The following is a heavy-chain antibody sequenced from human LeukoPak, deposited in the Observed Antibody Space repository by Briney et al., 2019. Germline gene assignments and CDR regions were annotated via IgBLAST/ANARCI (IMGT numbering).Heavy chain of an antibody. J-gene: IGHJ4*02. Sequence: ASVKVSCKVSGYTLTELSMHWVRQAPGKGLEWMGGFDPEDGETFYAQKFHGRVTITRNTSIGTAYTELSSLRSEDTAVYYCARGRGSPYGDYGPVDYWGQGTLVTVSS. CDR2: FDPEDGET. CDR1: GYTLTELS. D-gene: IGHD4-17*01. V-gene: IGHV1-24*01. CDR3: ARGRGSPYGDYGPVDY.